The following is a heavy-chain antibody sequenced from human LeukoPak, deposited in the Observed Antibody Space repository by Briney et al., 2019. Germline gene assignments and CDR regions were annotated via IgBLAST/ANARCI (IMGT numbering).Heavy chain of an antibody. CDR3: ARAAGYYYMDV. V-gene: IGHV1-46*01. Sequence: ASVTVSCKASGYTFTSYYMHWVRQAPGQGLEWIGIINPSGGSTSYAQKFQGRVTMTRDMSTSTVYMELSSLRSEDTAVYYCARAAGYYYMDVWGKGTTVTVSS. CDR1: GYTFTSYY. CDR2: INPSGGST. J-gene: IGHJ6*03. D-gene: IGHD6-13*01.